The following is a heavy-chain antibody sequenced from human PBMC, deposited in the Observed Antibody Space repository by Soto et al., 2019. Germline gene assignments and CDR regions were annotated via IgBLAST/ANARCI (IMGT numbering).Heavy chain of an antibody. CDR2: INWNDDE. CDR3: AHRHHLGGVDI. CDR1: GFSLNTRAVG. D-gene: IGHD2-21*01. V-gene: IGHV2-5*01. J-gene: IGHJ3*02. Sequence: QITLKESGPTMVKPTQTLTLTCTFSGFSLNTRAVGVGWIRQPPGGALEWLALINWNDDERYCPSLKDRLTITKDTSKNHVVLTMTNIDPVDTATYYCAHRHHLGGVDIWGQGTSVTVSS.